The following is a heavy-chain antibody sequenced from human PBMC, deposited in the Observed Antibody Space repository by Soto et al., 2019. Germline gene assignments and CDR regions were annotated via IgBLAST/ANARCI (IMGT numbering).Heavy chain of an antibody. CDR3: ASTRTGWFDP. V-gene: IGHV4-39*01. Sequence: SETLSLTCTVSGGSISSSSYYLGWIRQPPGKGLEWIGSIYYSGSTYYNPSLKSRVTISVDTSKNQFSLKLSSVTAADTAVYYCASTRTGWFDPWGQGTLVTVSS. CDR2: IYYSGST. CDR1: GGSISSSSYY. J-gene: IGHJ5*02.